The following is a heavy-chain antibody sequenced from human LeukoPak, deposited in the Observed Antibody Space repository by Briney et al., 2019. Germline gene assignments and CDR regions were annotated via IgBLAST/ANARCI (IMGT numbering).Heavy chain of an antibody. D-gene: IGHD5-18*01. CDR1: GGSFSGYY. Sequence: PSETLSLTCAVYGGSFSGYYWSWIRQPPGKGLEWIGEINHSGSTNYNPSLKSRVTISVDTSKNQFSLKLSSVTAADTAVYYCARKRVDTAMATDYWGQGTLVTVSS. V-gene: IGHV4-34*01. CDR2: INHSGST. CDR3: ARKRVDTAMATDY. J-gene: IGHJ4*02.